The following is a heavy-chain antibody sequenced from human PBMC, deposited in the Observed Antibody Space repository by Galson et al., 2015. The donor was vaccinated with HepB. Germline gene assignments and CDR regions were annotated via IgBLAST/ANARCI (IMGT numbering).Heavy chain of an antibody. Sequence: SVKVACKASGYTFTSYGINWVRQAPGQGLEWMGWISAYNGNTNYAQKLQGRVTMTTDTSTSTAYMELRSLRSDDTAVYYCARDRRIVGATYYYYGMDDWGQGTTVTVSS. CDR3: ARDRRIVGATYYYYGMDD. CDR2: ISAYNGNT. CDR1: GYTFTSYG. V-gene: IGHV1-18*04. D-gene: IGHD1-26*01. J-gene: IGHJ6*02.